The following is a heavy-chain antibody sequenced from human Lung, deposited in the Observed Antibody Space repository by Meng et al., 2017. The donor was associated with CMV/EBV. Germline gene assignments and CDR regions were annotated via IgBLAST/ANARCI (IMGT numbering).Heavy chain of an antibody. Sequence: GQLQTPGPGLWTPYGALALTCAVSGGSISSSNWWSWVRQPPGKGLEWIGEIYHSGSTNYNPSLKSRVTISVDKSKNQFSLNLSSVTAADTAVYYCARVGQWLPIDYWGQGTLVTVSS. V-gene: IGHV4-4*02. CDR1: GGSISSSNW. J-gene: IGHJ4*02. CDR2: IYHSGST. D-gene: IGHD6-19*01. CDR3: ARVGQWLPIDY.